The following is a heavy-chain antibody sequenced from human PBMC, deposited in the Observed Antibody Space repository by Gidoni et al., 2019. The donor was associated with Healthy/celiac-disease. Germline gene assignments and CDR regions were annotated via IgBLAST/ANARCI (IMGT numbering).Heavy chain of an antibody. J-gene: IGHJ3*02. CDR2: ISWNSGSI. D-gene: IGHD7-27*01. Sequence: EVQLVESGGGLVQPGRSLRLSCAASGFTFDDYAMHWVRQAPGKGLEWVSGISWNSGSIGYADSVKGRFTISRDNAKNSLYLQMNSLRAEDTALYYCAKDRMGISYGAFDIWGQGTMVTVSS. CDR1: GFTFDDYA. CDR3: AKDRMGISYGAFDI. V-gene: IGHV3-9*01.